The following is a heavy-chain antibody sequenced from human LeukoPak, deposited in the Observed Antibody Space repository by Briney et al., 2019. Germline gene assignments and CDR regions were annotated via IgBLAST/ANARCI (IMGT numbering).Heavy chain of an antibody. CDR1: GFTVSSNY. J-gene: IGHJ4*02. V-gene: IGHV3-66*04. CDR3: ARLGVQSAGKYYFDY. Sequence: PGGSLRLSCAASGFTVSSNYMSWVRQAPGRGLEWVSVIYSGGGTYYADSVKGRFTISRDNSKNTLYPQMNSLRAEDTAVYYCARLGVQSAGKYYFDYWGQGTLVTVSS. CDR2: IYSGGGT. D-gene: IGHD2-8*01.